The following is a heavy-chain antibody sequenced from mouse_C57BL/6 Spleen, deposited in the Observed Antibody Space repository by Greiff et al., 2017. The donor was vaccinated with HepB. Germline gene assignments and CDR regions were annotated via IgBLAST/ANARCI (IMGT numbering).Heavy chain of an antibody. J-gene: IGHJ4*01. CDR3: ARPLYDYDDAMDY. CDR2: ISSGSSTI. CDR1: GFTFSDYG. V-gene: IGHV5-17*01. D-gene: IGHD2-4*01. Sequence: EVHLVESGGGLVKPGGSLKLSCAASGFTFSDYGMHWVRQAPEKGLEWVAYISSGSSTIYYADTVKGRFTISRDNAKNTLFLQMTSLRSEDTAMYYCARPLYDYDDAMDYWGQGTSVTVSS.